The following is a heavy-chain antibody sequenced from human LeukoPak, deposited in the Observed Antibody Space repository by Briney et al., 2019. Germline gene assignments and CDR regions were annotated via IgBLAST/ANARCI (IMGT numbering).Heavy chain of an antibody. D-gene: IGHD1-26*01. J-gene: IGHJ4*02. CDR3: ARGLWELTYFDY. V-gene: IGHV4-39*01. CDR1: GGSISSSSYY. CDR2: IYYSGST. Sequence: PSETLSLTCTVSGGSISSSSYYWGWIRQPPGKGLEWIGSIYYSGSTYYNPSLKSRVTISVDTSKNQFSLKLSSVTAADTAVYYCARGLWELTYFDYWGQGTLVTVCS.